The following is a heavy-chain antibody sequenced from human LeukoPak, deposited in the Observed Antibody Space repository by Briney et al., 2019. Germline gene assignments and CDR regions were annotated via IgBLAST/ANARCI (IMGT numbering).Heavy chain of an antibody. D-gene: IGHD6-13*01. CDR3: ARHLYSSSWRYYYYMDV. Sequence: SQTLSLTCAISGDSVSSNSAAWNWIRQSPSRGLEWLGRTYYRSKWYNDYAVSVKSRITINPDTSKNQFSLRLSSVTAADTAVYYCARHLYSSSWRYYYYMDVWGKGTTVTISS. J-gene: IGHJ6*03. CDR2: TYYRSKWYN. CDR1: GDSVSSNSAA. V-gene: IGHV6-1*01.